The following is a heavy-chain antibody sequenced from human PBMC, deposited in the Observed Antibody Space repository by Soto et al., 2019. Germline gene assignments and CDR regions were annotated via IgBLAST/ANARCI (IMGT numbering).Heavy chain of an antibody. CDR3: AREGWYYGSGSKGLDYYYYGMDV. CDR1: GGTFSSYA. V-gene: IGHV1-69*06. CDR2: IIPIFGTA. J-gene: IGHJ6*02. Sequence: QVQLVQSGAEVKKPGSSVKVSCKASGGTFSSYAISWVRQAPGQGLEWMGGIIPIFGTANYAQKFQGRVTITADKSTSTAYVELSSLRSEDTAVYYCAREGWYYGSGSKGLDYYYYGMDVWGQGTTVTVSS. D-gene: IGHD3-10*01.